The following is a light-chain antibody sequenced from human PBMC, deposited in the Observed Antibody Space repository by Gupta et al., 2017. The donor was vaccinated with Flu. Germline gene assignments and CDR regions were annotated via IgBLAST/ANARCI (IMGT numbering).Light chain of an antibody. CDR1: SSNIGAGYD. V-gene: IGLV1-40*01. Sequence: QSVLTQPPSVSGAPGHRVTISCTGSSSNIGAGYDVHWYQQLPGTAPKLLIYGNSNRPSGVPDRFSGSKSGTSASLAITGLQAEEEADYYCQSYDSSLSGWVFGGGTKLTVL. CDR2: GNS. J-gene: IGLJ3*02. CDR3: QSYDSSLSGWV.